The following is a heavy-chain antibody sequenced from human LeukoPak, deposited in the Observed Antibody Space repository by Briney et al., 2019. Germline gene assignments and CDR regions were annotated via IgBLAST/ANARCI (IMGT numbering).Heavy chain of an antibody. V-gene: IGHV4-39*07. CDR2: IYHSGST. D-gene: IGHD2-2*01. CDR3: ARGLRCSSTSCPTGPPFDY. J-gene: IGHJ4*02. Sequence: PSETLSLTCTVSGGSISSTYYYWGWIRQPPGKGLEWIGYIYHSGSTYYNPSLKSRVTISVDRSKNQFSLKLSSVTAADTAVYYCARGLRCSSTSCPTGPPFDYWGQGTLVTVSS. CDR1: GGSISSTYYY.